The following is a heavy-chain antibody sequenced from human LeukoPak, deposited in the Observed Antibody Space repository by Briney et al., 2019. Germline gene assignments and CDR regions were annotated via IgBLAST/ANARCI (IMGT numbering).Heavy chain of an antibody. D-gene: IGHD4-23*01. CDR3: AKANTTVITTDY. V-gene: IGHV3-23*01. J-gene: IGHJ4*02. Sequence: GGSLRLSCAASGFTFSNYEMNWVRQAPGKGLEWVSAISGSGGSTFYADSVKGRFTISRDNSKNTLYLQMNSLRAEDTAVYYCAKANTTVITTDYWGQGTLVTVSS. CDR2: ISGSGGST. CDR1: GFTFSNYE.